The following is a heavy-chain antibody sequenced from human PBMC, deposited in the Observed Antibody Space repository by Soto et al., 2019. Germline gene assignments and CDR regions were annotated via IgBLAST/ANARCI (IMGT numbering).Heavy chain of an antibody. CDR2: ISSSGGGT. Sequence: EVQLLESGGALVQPGGSLRLSCAASGFTFSSYAMSWVRQAPGKGLEWVSAISSSGGGTYYADSVKGRFTISRDNSKNTLYLQMNSLRAGDTAIYYCAKDRNKWLRFDLGYWGQGTLVTVSS. CDR1: GFTFSSYA. V-gene: IGHV3-23*01. J-gene: IGHJ4*02. CDR3: AKDRNKWLRFDLGY. D-gene: IGHD5-12*01.